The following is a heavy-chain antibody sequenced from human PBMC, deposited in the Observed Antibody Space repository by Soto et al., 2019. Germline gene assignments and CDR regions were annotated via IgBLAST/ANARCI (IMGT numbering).Heavy chain of an antibody. Sequence: PGESLKISFKGSGYSFTSYWISWVRQMPGKGLEWMGRIDPSDSYTNYSPSFQGHVTISADKSISTAYLQWSSLKASDTAMYYCARQTAAAGTGFGYYYYGMDVWGQGTTVTVSS. V-gene: IGHV5-10-1*01. CDR2: IDPSDSYT. D-gene: IGHD6-13*01. CDR3: ARQTAAAGTGFGYYYYGMDV. J-gene: IGHJ6*02. CDR1: GYSFTSYW.